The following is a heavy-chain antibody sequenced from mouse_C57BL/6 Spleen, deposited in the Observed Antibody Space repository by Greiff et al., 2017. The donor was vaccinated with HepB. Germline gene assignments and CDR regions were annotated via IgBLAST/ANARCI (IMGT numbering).Heavy chain of an antibody. D-gene: IGHD1-1*01. CDR2: IYPGDGDT. V-gene: IGHV1-80*01. Sequence: QVHVKQSGAELVKPGASVKISCKASGYAFSSYWMNWVKQRPGKGLEWIGQIYPGDGDTNYNGKFKGKATLTADKSSSTAYMQLSSLTSEDSAVYFCARSFFTTVVEGDYWGQGTTLTVSS. CDR1: GYAFSSYW. J-gene: IGHJ2*01. CDR3: ARSFFTTVVEGDY.